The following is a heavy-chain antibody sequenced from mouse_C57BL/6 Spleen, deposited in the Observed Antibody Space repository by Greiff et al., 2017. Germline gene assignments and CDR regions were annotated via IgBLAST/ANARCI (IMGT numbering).Heavy chain of an antibody. CDR3: AKQAQARAMDY. Sequence: VQLVESGPGLVAPSQSLSITCTVSGFSLTSYGVSWVRQPPGKGLEWLGVIGGDGSTNYHSALISRLGISKDNSKTQVFLKLNSLQTDDTATYYCAKQAQARAMDYWGQGTSVTVSS. V-gene: IGHV2-3*01. CDR1: GFSLTSYG. D-gene: IGHD3-2*02. J-gene: IGHJ4*01. CDR2: IGGDGST.